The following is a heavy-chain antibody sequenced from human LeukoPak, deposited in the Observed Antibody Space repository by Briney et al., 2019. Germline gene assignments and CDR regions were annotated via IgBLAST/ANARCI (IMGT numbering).Heavy chain of an antibody. CDR2: IYYGGTT. CDR1: GVSISSGDYY. CDR3: ARSPVGASCFDH. J-gene: IGHJ5*02. V-gene: IGHV4-30-4*08. D-gene: IGHD1-26*01. Sequence: PSETLSLTCIVSGVSISSGDYYWSWIRQPPGKDLEWIGYIYYGGTTFYNPSLKGRVSMSMDTSKNQFSLKLSSVTAADTAVYSCARSPVGASCFDHWGQGSLVTVSS.